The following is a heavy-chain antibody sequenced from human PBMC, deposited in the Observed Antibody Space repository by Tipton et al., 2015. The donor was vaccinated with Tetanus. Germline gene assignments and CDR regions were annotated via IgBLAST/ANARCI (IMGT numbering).Heavy chain of an antibody. D-gene: IGHD3-22*01. CDR3: TRRPGVGYYDSSGYYHEPAFDY. J-gene: IGHJ4*02. V-gene: IGHV5-51*01. CDR2: IYPGDSDT. Sequence: VQLVQSGAEVKKPGESLKISCKGSGYSFTSYWIGWVRQMTGKGLEWMGIIYPGDSDTRYSPSFQGQVTISADKSISTAYLQWSSLKASDTAMYYCTRRPGVGYYDSSGYYHEPAFDYWGQGTLVTVSS. CDR1: GYSFTSYW.